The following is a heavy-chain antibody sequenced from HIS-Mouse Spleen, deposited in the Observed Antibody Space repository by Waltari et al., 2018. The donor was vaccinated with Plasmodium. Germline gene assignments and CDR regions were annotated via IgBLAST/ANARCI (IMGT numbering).Heavy chain of an antibody. J-gene: IGHJ2*01. CDR3: ASSWYWYFDL. V-gene: IGHV3-7*01. Sequence: EVQLVESGGGLVHPGGSLSLSCAAYGSTFSSYWMSWVRQAPGKGLEWVANIKQDGSEKYYVDSVKGRFTISRDNAKNSLYLQMNSLRAEDTAVYYCASSWYWYFDLWGRGTLVTVSS. CDR2: IKQDGSEK. CDR1: GSTFSSYW. D-gene: IGHD6-13*01.